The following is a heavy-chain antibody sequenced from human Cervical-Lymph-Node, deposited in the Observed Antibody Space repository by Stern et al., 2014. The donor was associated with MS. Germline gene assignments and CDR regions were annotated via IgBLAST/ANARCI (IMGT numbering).Heavy chain of an antibody. J-gene: IGHJ4*02. D-gene: IGHD3-22*01. CDR2: IYYTGST. V-gene: IGHV4-31*03. Sequence: QMQLQESGPGLVKPSQTLSLTCTVSGDSINSRGYYWNWIRQHPGKGLEWIGYIYYTGSTYYNPSLKSRVTMSLDTSKNEFSLNLSSMTAADTAVYYCARDISGYYLYYFESWGQGTLVTVSA. CDR3: ARDISGYYLYYFES. CDR1: GDSINSRGYY.